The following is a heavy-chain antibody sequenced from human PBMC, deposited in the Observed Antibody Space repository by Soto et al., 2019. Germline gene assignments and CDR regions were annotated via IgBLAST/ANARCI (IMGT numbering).Heavy chain of an antibody. D-gene: IGHD2-2*01. CDR3: TRDSDIVVVPAAMRRRLFDP. CDR2: IRSKAYGGTT. J-gene: IGHJ5*02. Sequence: PGGSLRLGCTASGFTFGDYAMSVFRQAPGKGLEWVGFIRSKAYGGTTEYAASVKGRFTISRDDSKSIAYLQMNSLKTEDTAVYYCTRDSDIVVVPAAMRRRLFDPWGQGTLVTVSS. V-gene: IGHV3-49*03. CDR1: GFTFGDYA.